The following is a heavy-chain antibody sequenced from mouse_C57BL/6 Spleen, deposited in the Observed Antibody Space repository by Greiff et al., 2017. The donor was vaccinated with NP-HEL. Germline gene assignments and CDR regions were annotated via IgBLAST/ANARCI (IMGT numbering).Heavy chain of an antibody. CDR3: TTDYYGSSDEARDY. J-gene: IGHJ4*01. Sequence: EVQLQQSGAELVRPGASVKLSCTASGFNIKDYYMHWVKQRPEQGLEWIGRIDPEDGDTEYAPKFQGKATMTADTSSNTAYLQLSSLTSEDTADYYWTTDYYGSSDEARDYWGQGTSVTVSS. CDR2: IDPEDGDT. V-gene: IGHV14-1*01. CDR1: GFNIKDYY. D-gene: IGHD1-1*01.